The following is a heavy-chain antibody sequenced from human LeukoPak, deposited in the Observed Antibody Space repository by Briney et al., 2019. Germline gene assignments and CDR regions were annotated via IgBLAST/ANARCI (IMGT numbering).Heavy chain of an antibody. Sequence: SETLSLTCSVSDDSITTSYWSWVRQLPGKGLEWIGYIYKNGNNDYNPTLKSRVTLSIDTSTRQLSLRLTSMTAADTAVYYCARLAAGTFDIWGQGIMVAVSS. J-gene: IGHJ3*02. D-gene: IGHD6-25*01. V-gene: IGHV4-59*01. CDR3: ARLAAGTFDI. CDR2: IYKNGNN. CDR1: DDSITTSY.